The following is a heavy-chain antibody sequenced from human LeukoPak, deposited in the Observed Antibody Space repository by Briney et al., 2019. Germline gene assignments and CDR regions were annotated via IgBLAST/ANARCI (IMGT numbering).Heavy chain of an antibody. Sequence: PGGSLRLSCAASGFTFSRNSMNWVRQAPGKGLEWVSSISTSSSYIYYADSVKGRFTISRDNAKNSLYLQMNSLRAEDTAVYYCARDPGYCSGGSCQYYYDYYMDVWGKGTTVTVSS. D-gene: IGHD2-15*01. CDR3: ARDPGYCSGGSCQYYYDYYMDV. V-gene: IGHV3-21*01. J-gene: IGHJ6*03. CDR2: ISTSSSYI. CDR1: GFTFSRNS.